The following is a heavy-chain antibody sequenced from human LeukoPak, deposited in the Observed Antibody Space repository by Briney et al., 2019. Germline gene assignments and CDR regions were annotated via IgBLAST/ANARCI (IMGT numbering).Heavy chain of an antibody. Sequence: VASVKVSCKASGYTFTSYGISWVRQAPGQGLEWMGWISAYNGNTNYAQKLQGRVTMTTDTSTSTAYMELRSLRSDDTAVYYCARAQTYYYDSSGYYYGYWGQGTLVTVSS. CDR3: ARAQTYYYDSSGYYYGY. V-gene: IGHV1-18*01. CDR2: ISAYNGNT. J-gene: IGHJ4*02. D-gene: IGHD3-22*01. CDR1: GYTFTSYG.